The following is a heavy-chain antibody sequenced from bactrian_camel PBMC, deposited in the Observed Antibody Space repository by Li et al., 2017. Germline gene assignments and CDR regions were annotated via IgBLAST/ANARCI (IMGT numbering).Heavy chain of an antibody. D-gene: IGHD1*01. V-gene: IGHV3S55*01. CDR1: RYTGC. J-gene: IGHJ4*01. Sequence: HVQLVESGGGSVQAGGSLRLSCAASRYTGCMGWFRQAPWKECEGVAAIDGDGVTSYADSVKGRFTISKDNAKNTLYLQMNNLKPEDTAMYYCAAGHCGAGFKYFGQGTQVTVS. CDR2: IDGDGVT.